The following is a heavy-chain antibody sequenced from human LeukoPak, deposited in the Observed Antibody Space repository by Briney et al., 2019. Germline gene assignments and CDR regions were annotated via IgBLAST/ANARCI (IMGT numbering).Heavy chain of an antibody. CDR1: GGSFSGYY. Sequence: PSETLSLTCAVYGGSFSGYYWSWIRQPPGKGLEWIGEINHSGSTNYNPSLKSRVTISVDTSKNQFSLKLSSVTAADTAVYYCARGIPAAGPPHFDYWGQGTLVTVSS. J-gene: IGHJ4*02. CDR2: INHSGST. D-gene: IGHD6-13*01. CDR3: ARGIPAAGPPHFDY. V-gene: IGHV4-34*01.